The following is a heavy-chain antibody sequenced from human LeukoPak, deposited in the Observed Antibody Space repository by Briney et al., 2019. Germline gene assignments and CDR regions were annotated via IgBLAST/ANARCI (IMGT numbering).Heavy chain of an antibody. CDR3: ASQANSYYGMDV. J-gene: IGHJ6*02. CDR1: GYTFMNYD. D-gene: IGHD1/OR15-1a*01. Sequence: GASVEVSCKASGYTFMNYDINWVRQAPGQGLEWMGRIIPILGIANYAQKFQGRVTITADKSTSTAYMELSSLRSEDTAVYYCASQANSYYGMDVWSQGTTVTGS. CDR2: IIPILGIA. V-gene: IGHV1-69*04.